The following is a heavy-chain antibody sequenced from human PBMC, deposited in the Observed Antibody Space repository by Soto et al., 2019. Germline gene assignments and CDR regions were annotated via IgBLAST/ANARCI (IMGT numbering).Heavy chain of an antibody. V-gene: IGHV3-7*04. CDR1: GFIFSNYC. CDR3: ARALYFDY. Sequence: EVQLVESGGGLVQPGGSLRLSCAASGFIFSNYCMSWVRQSPGKGLEWVANIKQDGSEKYYVDSVKGRFTISRDNAKNSLYLQMNSLRAEDTAMYYCARALYFDYWGQGTLVTVSS. CDR2: IKQDGSEK. J-gene: IGHJ4*02.